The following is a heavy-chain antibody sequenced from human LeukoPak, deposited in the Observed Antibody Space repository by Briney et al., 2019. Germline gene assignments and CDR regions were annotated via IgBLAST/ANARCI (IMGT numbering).Heavy chain of an antibody. J-gene: IGHJ3*02. CDR3: ARSSSGWNDAFDI. D-gene: IGHD6-19*01. Sequence: SETLFLTCTVSSGSISNYNWNWIRQPPGKGLEWIGYVYYSGSTDYSPSLRSRVTISVDTSKSQFSLRLSSVTAADTAIYYCARSSSGWNDAFDIWGQGTTVTVSS. V-gene: IGHV4-59*01. CDR2: VYYSGST. CDR1: SGSISNYN.